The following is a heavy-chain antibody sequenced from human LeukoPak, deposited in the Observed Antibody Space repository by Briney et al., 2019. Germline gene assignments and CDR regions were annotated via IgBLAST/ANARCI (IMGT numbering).Heavy chain of an antibody. D-gene: IGHD6-19*01. CDR1: GFTFSSYW. Sequence: GGSLRLSCAASGFTFSSYWMSWVRHAPGKGLEWVANIKQDGSEKYYVDSVKGRFTISRDNAKNSLYLQMNSLRAEDTAVYYCARDPGIEVADYYFDYWGQGTLVTVSS. J-gene: IGHJ4*02. CDR3: ARDPGIEVADYYFDY. V-gene: IGHV3-7*01. CDR2: IKQDGSEK.